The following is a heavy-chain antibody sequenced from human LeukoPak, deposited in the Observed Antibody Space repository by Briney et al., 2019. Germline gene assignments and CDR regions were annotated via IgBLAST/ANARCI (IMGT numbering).Heavy chain of an antibody. J-gene: IGHJ4*02. CDR1: GFTFSSYS. V-gene: IGHV3-21*01. CDR3: ARGRQQLAEFDY. D-gene: IGHD6-13*01. CDR2: ISSSSSYI. Sequence: PGGSLTLSCAASGFTFSSYSMNWVRQAPGKGLEWVSSISSSSSYIYYADSVKGRFTISRDNAKNSLYLQMNSLRAEDTAVYYCARGRQQLAEFDYWGQGTLVTVSS.